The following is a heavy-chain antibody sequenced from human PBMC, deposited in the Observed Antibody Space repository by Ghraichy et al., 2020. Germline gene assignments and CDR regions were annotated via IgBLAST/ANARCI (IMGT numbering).Heavy chain of an antibody. V-gene: IGHV4-31*03. Sequence: SETLSLTCTVSGGSISSGGYYWSWIRQHPGKGLEWIGYMYYSGTTYYNPSLKGRISISIDTSKNQFSLKLTSVTAADTAVYYCARGDYYGSGIYKWVDPWGQGTLVTVSS. J-gene: IGHJ5*02. CDR3: ARGDYYGSGIYKWVDP. D-gene: IGHD3-10*01. CDR1: GGSISSGGYY. CDR2: MYYSGTT.